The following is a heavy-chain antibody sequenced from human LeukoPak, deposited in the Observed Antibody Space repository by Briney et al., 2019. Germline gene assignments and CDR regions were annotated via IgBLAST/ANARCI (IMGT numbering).Heavy chain of an antibody. D-gene: IGHD3-9*01. CDR2: IKSKTDGGTT. V-gene: IGHV3-15*01. J-gene: IGHJ3*02. CDR3: TTGLLRYFDWLFIYDAFDI. CDR1: GFTFSNAW. Sequence: GGSLRLSCAASGFTFSNAWMSWVRQAPGKGLEWVGRIKSKTDGGTTDYAAPVKGRFTISRDDSKNTLYLQMNSLKTEDTAVYYCTTGLLRYFDWLFIYDAFDIWGQGTMVTVSS.